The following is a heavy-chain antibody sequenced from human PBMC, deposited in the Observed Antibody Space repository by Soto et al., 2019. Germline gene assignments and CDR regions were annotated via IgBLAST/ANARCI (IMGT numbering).Heavy chain of an antibody. Sequence: PSETLSLTCTVSGGSISSSSYYWGWIRQPPGKGLEWIGSIYYSGSTYYNPSLKSRVTISVDTSKNQFSLKLSSVTAADTAVYYCAREGWFGELSRWFDPWGQGTLVTVSS. D-gene: IGHD3-10*01. CDR3: AREGWFGELSRWFDP. J-gene: IGHJ5*02. CDR1: GGSISSSSYY. CDR2: IYYSGST. V-gene: IGHV4-39*07.